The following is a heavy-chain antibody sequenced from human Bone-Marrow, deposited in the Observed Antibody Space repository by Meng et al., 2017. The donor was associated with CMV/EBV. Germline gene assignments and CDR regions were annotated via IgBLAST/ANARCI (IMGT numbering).Heavy chain of an antibody. D-gene: IGHD3-22*01. J-gene: IGHJ4*02. CDR3: VKGSDYDSSGYSYYFDY. CDR1: GFIFSSYA. V-gene: IGHV3-23*01. Sequence: GESLKISCAASGFIFSSYAMNWVRQAPGKGLEWVSGVNGGAGSTNYADSVKGRFTISREDSKKTLYLQMNSLRAEDTAVYYCVKGSDYDSSGYSYYFDYWGQGTLVTVS. CDR2: VNGGAGST.